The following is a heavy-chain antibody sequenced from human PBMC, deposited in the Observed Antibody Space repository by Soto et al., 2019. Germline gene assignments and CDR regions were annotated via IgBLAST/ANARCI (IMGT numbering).Heavy chain of an antibody. CDR2: ISYDGSNK. V-gene: IGHV3-30*18. J-gene: IGHJ3*02. Sequence: QVQLVESGGGVVQPGRSLRLSCAASGFTFSSYGMHWVRQAPGKGLEWVAVISYDGSNKYYADSVKGRFTISRDNSKNTLYLQMNSLRAEDTAVYYCVKDQGRDGNDAFDIWGQGTMVTVSS. CDR1: GFTFSSYG. CDR3: VKDQGRDGNDAFDI. D-gene: IGHD4-17*01.